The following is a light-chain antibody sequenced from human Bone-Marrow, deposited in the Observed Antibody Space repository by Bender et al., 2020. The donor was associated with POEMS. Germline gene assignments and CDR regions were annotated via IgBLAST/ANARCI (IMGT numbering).Light chain of an antibody. CDR1: SSNIGAHA. CDR2: SSH. V-gene: IGLV1-44*01. J-gene: IGLJ3*02. CDR3: AVWDDSLNGWV. Sequence: QSVLTQPPSASGTPGQRVTISCSGGSSNIGAHAVNWYQHLPGTDPKLLIYSSHRRPSEVPDRFSGSRSGTSASLAISGLQSEDEADYYCAVWDDSLNGWVFGGGTKLTVL.